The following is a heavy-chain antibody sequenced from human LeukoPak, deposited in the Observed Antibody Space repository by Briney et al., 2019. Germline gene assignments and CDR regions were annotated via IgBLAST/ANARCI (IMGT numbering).Heavy chain of an antibody. CDR2: IYYRGST. CDR1: GGSISSYY. V-gene: IGHV4-59*08. Sequence: SETLSLTCTVSGGSISSYYWSWIRQPPGKGLEWIGYIYYRGSTNYNPSLKSRVTISVDTSKNQFSLKLSSVTAADTAVYYCARPAGAARLAPFDYWGQGTLVTVSS. CDR3: ARPAGAARLAPFDY. D-gene: IGHD6-6*01. J-gene: IGHJ4*02.